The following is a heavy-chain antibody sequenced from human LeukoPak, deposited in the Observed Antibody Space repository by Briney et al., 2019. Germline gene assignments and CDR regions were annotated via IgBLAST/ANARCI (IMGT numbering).Heavy chain of an antibody. CDR1: GGSFSGDY. Sequence: SETLSLTCAVYGGSFSGDYWSWIRQPPGKGLEWIEEINHSGSTNYNLSLKSRVTISLDTSKNQFSLKVNSVTAADTAVYYCVRTQMVVRVNWFDPWGQGTLVTVSS. CDR3: VRTQMVVRVNWFDP. CDR2: INHSGST. D-gene: IGHD2/OR15-2a*01. J-gene: IGHJ5*02. V-gene: IGHV4-34*01.